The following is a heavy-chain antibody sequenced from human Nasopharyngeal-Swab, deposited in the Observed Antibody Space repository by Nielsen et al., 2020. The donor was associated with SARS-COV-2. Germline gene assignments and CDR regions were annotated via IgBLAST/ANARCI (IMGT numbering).Heavy chain of an antibody. D-gene: IGHD5-12*01. Sequence: GESLKISCSASGFIFKNYAMNWVRQAPGKGLEWVSAISGSGGSTYYADSVKGRFTISRDNSKNTVNLQMNSLRVEDTAIYYCAKDRDSGDDSDDYYHYYGMDVWGQGTTVTVFS. CDR2: ISGSGGST. J-gene: IGHJ6*02. CDR3: AKDRDSGDDSDDYYHYYGMDV. V-gene: IGHV3-23*01. CDR1: GFIFKNYA.